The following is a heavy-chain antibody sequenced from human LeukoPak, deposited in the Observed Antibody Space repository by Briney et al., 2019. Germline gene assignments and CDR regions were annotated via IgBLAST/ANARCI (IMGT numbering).Heavy chain of an antibody. CDR2: ISYSGST. J-gene: IGHJ4*02. V-gene: IGHV4-39*01. Sequence: PPETLPLTCTVSGGPISSTGYYWGWIRQPPGKGLEWIGSISYSGSTYYNPSLRSRVTISVDTSNNQFSLKLTSVTAADTAVYYCAAYYYDSSGYLGCGQGTLVTVSS. CDR3: AAYYYDSSGYLG. D-gene: IGHD3-22*01. CDR1: GGPISSTGYY.